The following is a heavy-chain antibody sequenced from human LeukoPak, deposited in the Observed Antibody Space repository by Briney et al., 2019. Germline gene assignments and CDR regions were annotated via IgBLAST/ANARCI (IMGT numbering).Heavy chain of an antibody. CDR2: INYYGSTT. J-gene: IGHJ6*04. CDR1: GFTFSNYW. V-gene: IGHV3-74*01. CDR3: ARDKVYCSGGSCHSTSGVDV. Sequence: GGSLRPSCAASGFTFSNYWMHWVRQAPGKGLVWVSHINYYGSTTTYADSVKGRFTISRDNAKNTLYLQMNSLRAEDTAVYYCARDKVYCSGGSCHSTSGVDVWGTGTTVSVSS. D-gene: IGHD2-15*01.